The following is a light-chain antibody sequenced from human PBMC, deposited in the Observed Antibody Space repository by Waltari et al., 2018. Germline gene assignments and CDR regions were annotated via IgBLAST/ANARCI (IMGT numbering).Light chain of an antibody. Sequence: QSALTQPASVSGSPGQSITISCTRTSSDVGSDNLVPWYTQHPGKAPKLMIYEGSKRPSGVSNRFSGSKSGNTASLTISGLQAEDEADYYCCSYAGSSTFVYVFGTGTKVTVL. CDR2: EGS. J-gene: IGLJ1*01. V-gene: IGLV2-23*03. CDR3: CSYAGSSTFVYV. CDR1: SSDVGSDNL.